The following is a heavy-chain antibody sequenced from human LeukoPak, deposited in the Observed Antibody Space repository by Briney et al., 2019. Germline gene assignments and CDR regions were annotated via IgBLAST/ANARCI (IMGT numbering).Heavy chain of an antibody. V-gene: IGHV5-51*01. CDR2: IYPGDSDT. D-gene: IGHD1-26*01. CDR1: GYRFTSYW. J-gene: IGHJ4*02. CDR3: ARPRAAVGATIDY. Sequence: GESLKISCKGSGYRFTSYWIGWVRQMRGKGLEWMWIIYPGDSDTRYSPSFQGQVTISADKSISTAYLQWSSLKASDTAMYYCARPRAAVGATIDYWGQGTLVTVSS.